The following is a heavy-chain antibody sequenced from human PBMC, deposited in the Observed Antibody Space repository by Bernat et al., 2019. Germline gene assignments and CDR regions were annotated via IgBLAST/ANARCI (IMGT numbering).Heavy chain of an antibody. J-gene: IGHJ4*02. CDR2: ISYDGSNK. CDR1: GFTFSSYA. D-gene: IGHD6-6*01. CDR3: AGGGAARSSKGTLFDF. V-gene: IGHV3-30-3*01. Sequence: QVQLVESGGGVVQPGRSLRLSCAASGFTFSSYALHWVRPAPGKGLEWVAAISYDGSNKYYADSVKGRFTISRDDSKNTLYLQMNSLGAEDTAEYYCAGGGAARSSKGTLFDFWGQGTLVTVSS.